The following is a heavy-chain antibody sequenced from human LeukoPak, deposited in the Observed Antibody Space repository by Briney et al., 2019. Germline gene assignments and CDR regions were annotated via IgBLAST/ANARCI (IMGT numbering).Heavy chain of an antibody. Sequence: SVKVSCKASGGTFSSYAISWVRQAPGQGLEWMGGIIPIFGTANYAQKFQGRVTITADESTSTAYMELSSLRSEDTAVYYCARATIFGVVIEEGWFDPWGQGTLVTVSS. J-gene: IGHJ5*02. D-gene: IGHD3-3*01. CDR1: GGTFSSYA. CDR3: ARATIFGVVIEEGWFDP. CDR2: IIPIFGTA. V-gene: IGHV1-69*13.